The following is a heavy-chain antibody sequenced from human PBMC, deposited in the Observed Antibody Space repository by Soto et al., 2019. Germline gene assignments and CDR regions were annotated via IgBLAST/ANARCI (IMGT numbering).Heavy chain of an antibody. J-gene: IGHJ4*02. V-gene: IGHV3-23*01. D-gene: IGHD1-26*01. CDR1: GITFRNYA. CDR3: AKDPEWELPKYYFDY. CDR2: ISGSGGST. Sequence: PGGSLRLSCAASGITFRNYAMSWVRQAPGKGLEWVSSISGSGGSTYYADSVKGRFTISRDNSKNTLYLRMNSLRAEDTAVYYCAKDPEWELPKYYFDYWGQGTLVTVSS.